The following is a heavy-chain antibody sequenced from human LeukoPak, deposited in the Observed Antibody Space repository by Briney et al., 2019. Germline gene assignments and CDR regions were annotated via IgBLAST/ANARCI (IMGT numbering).Heavy chain of an antibody. CDR2: ISGSGGST. Sequence: PGGSLRLSCAASGFTFSSYAMSWVRQAPGKGLEWVSAISGSGGSTYYADSVKGRFTISRDNSKNTLYLQMNSLRAEDTAVYYCAKETSPYSSGLRGAFDIWGQGIMVTVSS. J-gene: IGHJ3*02. CDR1: GFTFSSYA. CDR3: AKETSPYSSGLRGAFDI. V-gene: IGHV3-23*01. D-gene: IGHD6-19*01.